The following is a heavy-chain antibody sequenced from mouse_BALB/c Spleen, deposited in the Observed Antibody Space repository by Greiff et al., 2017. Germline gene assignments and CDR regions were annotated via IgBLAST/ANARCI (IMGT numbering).Heavy chain of an antibody. CDR3: ARQGGNPFAY. V-gene: IGHV5-12-1*01. CDR1: GFAFSSYD. Sequence: EVQLQQSGGGLVKPGGSLKLSCAASGFAFSSYDMSWVRQTPEKRLEWVAYISSGGGSTYYPDTVKGRFTISRDNAKNTLYLQMSSLKSEDTAMYYCARQGGNPFAYWGQGTLVTVSA. CDR2: ISSGGGST. J-gene: IGHJ3*01.